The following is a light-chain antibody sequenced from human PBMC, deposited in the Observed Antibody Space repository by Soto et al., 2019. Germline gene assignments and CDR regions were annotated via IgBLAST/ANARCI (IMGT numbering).Light chain of an antibody. Sequence: QSVLTQPPSASESPGQSVTISCTGTSSDVGGYNYVSWYQQHPGKAPKLMIYDVSKRPSGVPDRFSGSKSGNTASLTVSGLQAGDEADYYCSSYAGSNSYVFGTGTKVTVL. CDR3: SSYAGSNSYV. J-gene: IGLJ1*01. V-gene: IGLV2-8*01. CDR2: DVS. CDR1: SSDVGGYNY.